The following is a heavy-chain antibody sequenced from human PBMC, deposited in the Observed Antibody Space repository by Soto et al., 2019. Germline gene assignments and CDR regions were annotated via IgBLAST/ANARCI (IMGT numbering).Heavy chain of an antibody. Sequence: QVQLVQSGAEVKKPGSSVKVSCEASGGTFSGHAISWVRQAPGQGPEWMGGLITLFGTTQHAQNFQGRLTITADKSTSPAYMELTSLRFEDTAIYYCARGPNWGYRFDSWGQGTLVTVS. D-gene: IGHD7-27*01. V-gene: IGHV1-69*06. CDR1: GGTFSGHA. CDR3: ARGPNWGYRFDS. J-gene: IGHJ4*02. CDR2: LITLFGTT.